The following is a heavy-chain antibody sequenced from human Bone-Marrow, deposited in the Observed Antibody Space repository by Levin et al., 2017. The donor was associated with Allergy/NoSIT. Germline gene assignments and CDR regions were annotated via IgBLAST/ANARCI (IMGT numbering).Heavy chain of an antibody. V-gene: IGHV3-15*05. CDR3: TADVEESSSYSCDY. CDR2: IKRTSEGGTT. J-gene: IGHJ4*02. CDR1: GFTFSKAW. D-gene: IGHD3-22*01. Sequence: PGGSLRLSCEASGFTFSKAWMTWVRQAPGKGLECVARIKRTSEGGTTDYGAPVKGRFTISRDDSKNVVYLEMNSLTTEDTAVYYCTADVEESSSYSCDYWGQGTRVTVSS.